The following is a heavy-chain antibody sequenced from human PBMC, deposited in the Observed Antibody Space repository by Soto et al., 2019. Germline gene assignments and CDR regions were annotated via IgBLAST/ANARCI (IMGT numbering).Heavy chain of an antibody. CDR1: GGTFSSYA. D-gene: IGHD3-10*01. J-gene: IGHJ5*02. CDR2: IIPIFGTA. V-gene: IGHV1-69*13. Sequence: SVKVSCKASGGTFSSYAISWVRQAPGQGLEWMGGIIPIFGTANYAQKFQGRVTITADESTSTAYMELSSLRSEDTAVYYCASYLGPGVTDRFDPWGQGILVTVSS. CDR3: ASYLGPGVTDRFDP.